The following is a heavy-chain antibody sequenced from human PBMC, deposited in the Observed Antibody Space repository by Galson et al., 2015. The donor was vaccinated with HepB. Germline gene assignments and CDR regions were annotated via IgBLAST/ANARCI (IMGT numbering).Heavy chain of an antibody. D-gene: IGHD5-18*01. Sequence: SLRLSCAASGFTFSSYAMSWVRQAPGKGLEWVSAISGSGGSTYYADSVKGRFTISRDNSKNTLYLQMNSLRAEDTAVYYCAKDPPYSYGPEDDAFDIWGQGTMVTVSS. V-gene: IGHV3-23*01. CDR2: ISGSGGST. CDR3: AKDPPYSYGPEDDAFDI. J-gene: IGHJ3*02. CDR1: GFTFSSYA.